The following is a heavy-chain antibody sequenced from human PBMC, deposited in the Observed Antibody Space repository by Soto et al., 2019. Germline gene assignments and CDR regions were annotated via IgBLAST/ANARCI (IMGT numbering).Heavy chain of an antibody. D-gene: IGHD1-20*01. CDR2: ISSSSSTI. Sequence: PGGSLRLSCAASGFTFSSYSVNWVRQAPGKGLEWVSYISSSSSTIYYADSVKGRFTISRDNAKNSLYLQMNSLRDEDTAVYYCAREKYNWNPYYGMDVWGQGTTVTVSS. CDR3: AREKYNWNPYYGMDV. CDR1: GFTFSSYS. J-gene: IGHJ6*02. V-gene: IGHV3-48*02.